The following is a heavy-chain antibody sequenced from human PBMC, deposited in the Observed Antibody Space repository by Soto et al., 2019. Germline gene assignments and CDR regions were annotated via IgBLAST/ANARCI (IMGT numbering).Heavy chain of an antibody. J-gene: IGHJ4*02. V-gene: IGHV3-23*01. Sequence: PVGSLRLSCAASGFTFSSYAMSWVRQAPGKGLEWVSSISGSGDNTYYADSVKGRFIISRENSMNTVYVQMNSLRAEDTAVYYCTRLAQISDYWGQGTLVTVSS. D-gene: IGHD6-19*01. CDR2: ISGSGDNT. CDR1: GFTFSSYA. CDR3: TRLAQISDY.